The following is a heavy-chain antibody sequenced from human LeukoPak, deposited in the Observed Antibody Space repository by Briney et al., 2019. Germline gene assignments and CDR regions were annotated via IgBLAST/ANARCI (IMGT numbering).Heavy chain of an antibody. CDR2: IKQDGSEK. V-gene: IGHV3-7*01. D-gene: IGHD1-1*01. Sequence: GGSLRLSCAASGFTFSSYWMSWVRQAPGKGLEWVANIKQDGSEKYYVDSVKGRFTISRDNTKNSLHLQMKRLRAEDTDGDDCARDTINWNXFDYWGQGTLVTVSS. J-gene: IGHJ4*02. CDR1: GFTFSSYW. CDR3: ARDTINWNXFDY.